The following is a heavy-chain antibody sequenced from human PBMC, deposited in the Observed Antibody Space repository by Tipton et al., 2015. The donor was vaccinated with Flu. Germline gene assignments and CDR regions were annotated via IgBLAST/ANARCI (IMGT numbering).Heavy chain of an antibody. CDR3: ARDADVFDAFDI. D-gene: IGHD3-16*01. J-gene: IGHJ3*02. CDR2: IYPGGST. V-gene: IGHV4-61*02. CDR1: GGSIRSGNHY. Sequence: TLSLTCTVSGGSIRSGNHYWSWIRLPAGKALEWIARIYPGGSTNFNPSLRSRVTIAVDPSQDQLSLELTSVTAADTAVYYCARDADVFDAFDIWGQGTMVTVSS.